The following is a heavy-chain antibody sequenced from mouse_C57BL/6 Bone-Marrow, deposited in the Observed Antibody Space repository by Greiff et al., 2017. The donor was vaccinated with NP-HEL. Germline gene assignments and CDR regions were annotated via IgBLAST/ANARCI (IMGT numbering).Heavy chain of an antibody. CDR2: INPGSGGT. J-gene: IGHJ2*01. CDR3: ARKSNYERGYFDY. D-gene: IGHD2-5*01. CDR1: GYAFTNYL. Sequence: VQLQQFGAELVRPGTSVKVSCKASGYAFTNYLIEWVKQRPGQGLEWIGVINPGSGGTNYNEKFKGKATLTADKSSSTAYMQLSSLTSEDSAVYFCARKSNYERGYFDYWGQGTTLTVSS. V-gene: IGHV1-54*01.